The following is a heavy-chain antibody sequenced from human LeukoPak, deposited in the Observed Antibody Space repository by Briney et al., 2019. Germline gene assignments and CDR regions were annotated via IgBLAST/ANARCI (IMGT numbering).Heavy chain of an antibody. D-gene: IGHD5-12*01. CDR3: AKVQYSDYDMNFDS. J-gene: IGHJ4*02. CDR1: GFTVSSNS. Sequence: GGSLRLSCAASGFTVSSNSMSWVRQAPGMGLEWVSAIGGSDGNTYYADSVKGRFTISRDNSKNSLYLQINSLRADDTAVYYCAKVQYSDYDMNFDSWGQGTLVTVSS. V-gene: IGHV3-23*01. CDR2: IGGSDGNT.